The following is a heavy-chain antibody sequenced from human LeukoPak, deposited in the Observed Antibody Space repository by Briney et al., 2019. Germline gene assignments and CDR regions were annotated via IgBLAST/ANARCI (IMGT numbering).Heavy chain of an antibody. CDR3: ARDDRIAAAGMFDY. V-gene: IGHV1-18*01. CDR2: ISAYNGNT. D-gene: IGHD6-13*01. J-gene: IGHJ4*02. CDR1: GYTFTSYG. Sequence: ASVKVSCKASGYTFTSYGISWVRQAPGQGLEWMGWISAYNGNTNYAQKLQSRVTMTTDTSTSTAYMELRSLRSDDTAVYYCARDDRIAAAGMFDYWGQGTLVTVSS.